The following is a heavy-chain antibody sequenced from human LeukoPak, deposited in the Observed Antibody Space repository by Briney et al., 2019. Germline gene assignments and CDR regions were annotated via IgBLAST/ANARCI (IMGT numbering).Heavy chain of an antibody. CDR2: IKQDGSEK. CDR1: GFTFSSYW. CDR3: ARKDIVATIPTEYYFDY. J-gene: IGHJ4*02. Sequence: GGSLRLSCAASGFTFSSYWMSWVRQAPGKGLEWVVNIKQDGSEKYYVDSVKGRFTISRDNAKNSLYLQMNSLRAEDTAVYYCARKDIVATIPTEYYFDYWGQGTLVTVSS. D-gene: IGHD5-12*01. V-gene: IGHV3-7*01.